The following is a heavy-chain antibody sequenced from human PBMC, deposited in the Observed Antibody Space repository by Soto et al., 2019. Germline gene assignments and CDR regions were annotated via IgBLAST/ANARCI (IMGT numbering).Heavy chain of an antibody. CDR1: GFTVSSNY. CDR2: IYSGGST. V-gene: IGHV3-53*01. CDR3: ARDAEGYGSGSYRYYYGMDV. D-gene: IGHD3-10*01. J-gene: IGHJ6*02. Sequence: GSLRLSCAASGFTVSSNYMSWVRQAPGQGLEWVSVIYSGGSTYYADSVKGRFTISRDNSKNTLYLQMNSLRAEDTAVYYCARDAEGYGSGSYRYYYGMDVWGQGTTVTVSS.